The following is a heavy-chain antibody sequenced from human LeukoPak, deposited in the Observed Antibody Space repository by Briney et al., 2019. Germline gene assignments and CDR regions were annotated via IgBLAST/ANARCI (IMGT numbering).Heavy chain of an antibody. Sequence: PGGSLRLSCAASGFTFSSYAMSWVRQAPGKGLEWVSAISGSGGSTYYADSVKGRFTISRDNSKNTLYLQMNSLRAEDTAVYYCAKSCLGEGPYDFWSGYLNYYYYYGMDVWGQGTTVTVSS. V-gene: IGHV3-23*01. CDR3: AKSCLGEGPYDFWSGYLNYYYYYGMDV. CDR2: ISGSGGST. J-gene: IGHJ6*02. D-gene: IGHD3-3*01. CDR1: GFTFSSYA.